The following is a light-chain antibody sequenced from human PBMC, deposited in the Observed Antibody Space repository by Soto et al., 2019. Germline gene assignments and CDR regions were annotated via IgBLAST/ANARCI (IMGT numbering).Light chain of an antibody. CDR3: QQYNMWPLT. CDR2: SVS. J-gene: IGKJ1*01. V-gene: IGKV3-15*01. Sequence: EMVLTQSPGTLSLSPGDRATLSCRASQSVSNDYVAWVQQKPGQTPRLLIYSVSSRATGIPARFSGSGSGTEFTLTISSLQSEDFAVYYCQQYNMWPLTFGQGTKVDI. CDR1: QSVSND.